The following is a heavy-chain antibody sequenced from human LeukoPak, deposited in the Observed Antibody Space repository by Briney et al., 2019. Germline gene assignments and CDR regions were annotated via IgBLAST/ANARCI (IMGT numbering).Heavy chain of an antibody. CDR2: INTDGSNT. V-gene: IGHV3-74*01. J-gene: IGHJ4*02. CDR1: GFTFSSYA. Sequence: PGGSLRLSCAASGFTFSSYAMSWVRQAPGEGVVWVSRINTDGSNTAYADSVKGRFTISRDTAKNTLSLQMDSLRAEDTAMYFCVRGGVFSIGAAAPFDHWGQGTLVTVSS. D-gene: IGHD6-13*01. CDR3: VRGGVFSIGAAAPFDH.